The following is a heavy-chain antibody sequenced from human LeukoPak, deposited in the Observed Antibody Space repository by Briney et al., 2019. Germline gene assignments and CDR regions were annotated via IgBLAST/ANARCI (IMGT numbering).Heavy chain of an antibody. CDR1: GGTFSSYA. Sequence: GASVKVSCKASGGTFSSYAISWVRQAPGQGLEWMGRIIPILGIANYAQKFQGRVTITADKSTSTAYMELSSLRSEDTAVYYCAKEPDPYGGNSGEFDYWGQGTLVTVSS. J-gene: IGHJ4*02. CDR2: IIPILGIA. V-gene: IGHV1-69*04. D-gene: IGHD4-23*01. CDR3: AKEPDPYGGNSGEFDY.